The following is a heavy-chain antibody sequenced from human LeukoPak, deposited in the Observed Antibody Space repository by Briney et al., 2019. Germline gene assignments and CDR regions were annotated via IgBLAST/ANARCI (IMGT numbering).Heavy chain of an antibody. V-gene: IGHV3-9*03. Sequence: GRSLRLSRAASGFTFHDYAMHWVRQAPGKGLEGVSGISWNGGTIDYADSVKGRLTIYRDNAKNSLYLQMNSLRPEDMALYYCAKGPTYSSSSLFDYWGQGILVAVSS. D-gene: IGHD6-6*01. CDR3: AKGPTYSSSSLFDY. J-gene: IGHJ4*02. CDR2: ISWNGGTI. CDR1: GFTFHDYA.